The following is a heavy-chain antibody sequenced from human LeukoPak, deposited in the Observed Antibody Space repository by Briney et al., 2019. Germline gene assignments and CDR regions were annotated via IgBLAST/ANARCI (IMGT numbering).Heavy chain of an antibody. V-gene: IGHV3-21*01. CDR2: ISSSSSYI. CDR3: ARDLYYGTSYDYYYGMDV. Sequence: GGSLRLSCAASGFTFSSYSMNWVRQAPGKGLEWVSSISSSSSYIYYADSVKGRFTISRDNAKNSLYLQMNSLRAEDTAVYYCARDLYYGTSYDYYYGMDVWGQGTTVTVSS. D-gene: IGHD3-10*01. J-gene: IGHJ6*02. CDR1: GFTFSSYS.